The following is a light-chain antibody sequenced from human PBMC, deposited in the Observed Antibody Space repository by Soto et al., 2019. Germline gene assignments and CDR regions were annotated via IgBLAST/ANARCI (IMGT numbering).Light chain of an antibody. V-gene: IGLV4-69*01. J-gene: IGLJ1*01. CDR1: SGHSSYA. CDR2: VSSAGSH. CDR3: QTWGTGIHV. Sequence: QTVVTQSPSASASLGASVKLTCTLSSGHSSYAIAWHQQQPEKGPRFLMKVSSAGSHTKGDGIPDRFSGSSSGAERYLTISSLQSEDEADYYCQTWGTGIHVFGTGTKLTVL.